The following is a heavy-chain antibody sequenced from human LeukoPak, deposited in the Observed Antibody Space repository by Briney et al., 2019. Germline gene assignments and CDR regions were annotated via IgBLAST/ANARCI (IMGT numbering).Heavy chain of an antibody. Sequence: GRSLRLSCAASGFTFSSYGMHWVRQAPGKGLEWVAVISYDGSNKYYADSVKGRFTISRDNSKNTLYLQMNSLRAEDTAVYYCANRGDYYDSSPHAFDVWGQGTMVTVSS. CDR3: ANRGDYYDSSPHAFDV. V-gene: IGHV3-30*18. CDR1: GFTFSSYG. D-gene: IGHD3-22*01. CDR2: ISYDGSNK. J-gene: IGHJ3*01.